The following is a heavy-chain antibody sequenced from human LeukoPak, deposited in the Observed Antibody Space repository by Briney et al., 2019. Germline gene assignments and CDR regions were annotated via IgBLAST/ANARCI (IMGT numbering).Heavy chain of an antibody. V-gene: IGHV4-39*01. J-gene: IGHJ1*01. Sequence: SSETLSLTCSVSGDSVSRSDSYWDWIRQPPGKELEWIGTIYYSGRTYYSPSLKSRVTMSVDPSNNQFSLNLRSVTAADTAVYYCARRRYYDGSGYLEWGQGTLLSVSS. D-gene: IGHD3-22*01. CDR3: ARRRYYDGSGYLE. CDR2: IYYSGRT. CDR1: GDSVSRSDSY.